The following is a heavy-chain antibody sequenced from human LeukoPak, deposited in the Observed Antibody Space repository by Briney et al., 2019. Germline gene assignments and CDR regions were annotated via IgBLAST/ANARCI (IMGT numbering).Heavy chain of an antibody. D-gene: IGHD3-10*01. CDR3: AREDGSGRWY. CDR2: IHTSGST. Sequence: SETLSLTCTVSGGSISSYYWSWIRQPAGXXLEWIGRIHTSGSTNYNPSLKSRVTMSVDTSKNQFSLKLNSVTAADTAVYYCAREDGSGRWYWGQGTLVTVSS. V-gene: IGHV4-4*07. CDR1: GGSISSYY. J-gene: IGHJ4*02.